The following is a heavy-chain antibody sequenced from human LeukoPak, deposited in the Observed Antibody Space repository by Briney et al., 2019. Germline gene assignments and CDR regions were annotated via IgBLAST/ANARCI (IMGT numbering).Heavy chain of an antibody. CDR3: AKGIVYGDF. J-gene: IGHJ4*02. Sequence: GGSLRLSCAASGFTFSIYAMSWVRQAPGKGLEWVSAISGSGGDTYYANSVKGRFTISRDNSKNTLYLQMNSLRAEDTAVYYCAKGIVYGDFWGQGTLVTVSS. V-gene: IGHV3-23*01. D-gene: IGHD1-26*01. CDR2: ISGSGGDT. CDR1: GFTFSIYA.